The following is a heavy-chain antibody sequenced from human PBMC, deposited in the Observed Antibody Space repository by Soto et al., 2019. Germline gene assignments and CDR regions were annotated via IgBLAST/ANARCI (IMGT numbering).Heavy chain of an antibody. V-gene: IGHV5-51*01. D-gene: IGHD2-2*01. CDR1: GYSFTSYW. Sequence: GESLKISCTGVGYSFTSYWIAWVRQMPGKGLKWMGIIYPGDSDTRYSPSFQGQVTISADKSITTVYLQWSSLKASDTAMYYCARGYCTTTICDPWFDPWGQGTLVTVSS. J-gene: IGHJ5*02. CDR3: ARGYCTTTICDPWFDP. CDR2: IYPGDSDT.